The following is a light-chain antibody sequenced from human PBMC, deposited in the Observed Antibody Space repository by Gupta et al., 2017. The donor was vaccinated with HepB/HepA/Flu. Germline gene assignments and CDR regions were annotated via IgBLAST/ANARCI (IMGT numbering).Light chain of an antibody. Sequence: EIVMTQSPGTLLVSPGEGATLSCRASQSIGNDLAWYQQKSGQAPRLLVYAASTRATAIPPRFTGSGSGTAFTLTILSLQSEDLAVYYCQQYDEWPLTFGPGTKVDVK. CDR3: QQYDEWPLT. CDR2: AAS. CDR1: QSIGND. V-gene: IGKV3-15*01. J-gene: IGKJ3*01.